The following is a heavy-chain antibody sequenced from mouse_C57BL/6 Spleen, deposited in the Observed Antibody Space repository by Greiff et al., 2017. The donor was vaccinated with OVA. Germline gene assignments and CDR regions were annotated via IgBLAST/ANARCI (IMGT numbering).Heavy chain of an antibody. J-gene: IGHJ3*01. CDR1: GYAFSSSW. V-gene: IGHV1-82*01. Sequence: QVQLQQSGPELVKPGASVKISCKASGYAFSSSWMNWVKQRPGKGLEWIGRIYPGDGDTNYNGKFKGKATLTADKSSSTAYMQLSSLTSEDSAVYFCARYDYSNYGFAYWGQGTLVTVSA. CDR3: ARYDYSNYGFAY. CDR2: IYPGDGDT. D-gene: IGHD2-5*01.